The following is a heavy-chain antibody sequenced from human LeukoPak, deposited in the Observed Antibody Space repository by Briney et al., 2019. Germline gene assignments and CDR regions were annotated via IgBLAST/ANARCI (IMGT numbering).Heavy chain of an antibody. CDR3: ARGRYCSSTSCYTGRRGRGFDY. J-gene: IGHJ4*02. Sequence: SETLSLTCAVYGGSFSGYYWSWIRQPPGKGLEWIGEINHSGSTNYNPSLKSRVTISVDTSKNQFFLKLSSVTAADTAVYYCARGRYCSSTSCYTGRRGRGFDYWGQGTLVTVSS. CDR1: GGSFSGYY. CDR2: INHSGST. V-gene: IGHV4-34*01. D-gene: IGHD2-2*02.